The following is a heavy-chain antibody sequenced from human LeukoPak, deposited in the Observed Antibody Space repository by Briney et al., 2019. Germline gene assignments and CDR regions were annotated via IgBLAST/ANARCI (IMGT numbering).Heavy chain of an antibody. J-gene: IGHJ3*01. CDR3: AKDPLGVVDAFDL. CDR1: GFTVSSNY. D-gene: IGHD2-21*01. CDR2: IYSGGST. Sequence: PGGSLRLSCAASGFTVSSNYMSWVRQAPGKGLEWVSVIYSGGSTYYADSVKGRFTISRDNSKNTLYLQMNSLRAEDTAIYYCAKDPLGVVDAFDLWGQGTVVTVSS. V-gene: IGHV3-53*01.